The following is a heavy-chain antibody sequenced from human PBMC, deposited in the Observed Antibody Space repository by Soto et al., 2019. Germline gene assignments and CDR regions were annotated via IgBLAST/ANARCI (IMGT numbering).Heavy chain of an antibody. D-gene: IGHD4-17*01. CDR3: ARGMTTVTTFDY. CDR2: IYHSGST. J-gene: IGHJ4*02. CDR1: GGSISSGGYS. Sequence: SETLSLTCAVSGGSISSGGYSWSWIRQPPGKGLESIGYIYHSGSTYHNPSLKSRVTISVDRSKNQFSLKLSSVTAADTAVYYCARGMTTVTTFDYWGQGTLVTVSS. V-gene: IGHV4-30-2*01.